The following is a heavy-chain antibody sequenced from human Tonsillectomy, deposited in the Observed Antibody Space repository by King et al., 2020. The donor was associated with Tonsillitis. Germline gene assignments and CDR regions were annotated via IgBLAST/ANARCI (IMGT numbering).Heavy chain of an antibody. V-gene: IGHV1-69*01. CDR2: TTPVFGRA. Sequence: GQLVQSGTEVKKPGSSVKVSCKASGGTFTSYAITWVRQAPGQGLEWMGATTPVFGRADYPQQFQGRVTMTADETRRTGYMEVTGLRSDDTAVYYCARVHSSSLVHWFDSWGQGTLVTVSS. CDR1: GGTFTSYA. J-gene: IGHJ5*01. D-gene: IGHD6-19*01. CDR3: ARVHSSSLVHWFDS.